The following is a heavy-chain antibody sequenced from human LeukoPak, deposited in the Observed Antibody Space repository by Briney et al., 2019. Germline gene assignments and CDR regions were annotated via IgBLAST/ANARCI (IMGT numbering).Heavy chain of an antibody. CDR3: ARIVHIAAAGTYDY. D-gene: IGHD6-13*01. Sequence: PSETLSLTCTVSGVSISSYYWSWIRQSPGKGLEWIANIFYSGSPNYNPSLRSRVTISFDTSQNQFSLKLSSVTAADTAVYFCARIVHIAAAGTYDYWGQGTLVTVSS. CDR1: GVSISSYY. CDR2: IFYSGSP. J-gene: IGHJ4*02. V-gene: IGHV4-59*08.